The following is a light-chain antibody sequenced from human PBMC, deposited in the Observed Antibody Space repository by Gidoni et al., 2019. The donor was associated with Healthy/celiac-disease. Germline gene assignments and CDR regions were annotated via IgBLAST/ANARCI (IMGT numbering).Light chain of an antibody. CDR3: QQRSNWLT. CDR1: QSVSSY. V-gene: IGKV3-11*01. Sequence: EIVLTQSPATLSLSPGERATLSCRASQSVSSYLAWYQQKPGQAPRFSGSGSGTDFTLTISSLEPEDFAVYYCQQRSNWLTFGGGTKVEIQ. J-gene: IGKJ4*01.